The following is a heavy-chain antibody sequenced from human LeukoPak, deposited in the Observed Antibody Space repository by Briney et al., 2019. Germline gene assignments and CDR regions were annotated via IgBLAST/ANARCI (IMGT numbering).Heavy chain of an antibody. CDR3: ARGDYDFWSGIEPPNWFDP. D-gene: IGHD3-3*01. J-gene: IGHJ5*02. Sequence: GASVKVSCKASGYTFTGYYMHWVRQAPGQGLEWMGWINPNSGGTNYAQKFQGRVTMTRDTSISTAYMELSRLRSDDTAVYYCARGDYDFWSGIEPPNWFDPWGQGTLVTVSS. CDR2: INPNSGGT. CDR1: GYTFTGYY. V-gene: IGHV1-2*02.